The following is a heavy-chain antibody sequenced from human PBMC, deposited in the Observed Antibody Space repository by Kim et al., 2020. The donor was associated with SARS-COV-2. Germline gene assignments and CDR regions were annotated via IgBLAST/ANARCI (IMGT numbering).Heavy chain of an antibody. D-gene: IGHD6-13*01. Sequence: TTYAAPVKGRVTVSRDNSKNTLYLQMSSLRAEDTAIYYCANPRQPDYWGQGTLVTVSS. CDR2: T. CDR3: ANPRQPDY. J-gene: IGHJ4*02. V-gene: IGHV3-23*01.